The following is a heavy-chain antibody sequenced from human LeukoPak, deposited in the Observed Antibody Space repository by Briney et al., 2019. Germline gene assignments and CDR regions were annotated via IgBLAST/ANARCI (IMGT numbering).Heavy chain of an antibody. V-gene: IGHV4-59*08. CDR1: GGSISSYY. Sequence: SETLSLTCTVSGGSISSYYWSWIRQPPEKGLEWIGYIYYSGSTNYNPSLKSRVTISVDTSKNQFSLKLSSVTAADTAVYYCARQRRGWDNWFDPWGQGTLVTVSS. J-gene: IGHJ5*02. CDR3: ARQRRGWDNWFDP. CDR2: IYYSGST.